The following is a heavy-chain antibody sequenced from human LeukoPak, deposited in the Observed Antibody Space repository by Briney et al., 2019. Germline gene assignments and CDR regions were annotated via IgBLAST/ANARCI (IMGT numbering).Heavy chain of an antibody. CDR3: ARVAVAAREYFDY. CDR1: GASISSYY. J-gene: IGHJ4*02. V-gene: IGHV4-59*01. Sequence: SETLSLTCTVSGASISSYYWSWIRQSPGKGLERIGYIYYSGSTNYNPSLKSRVTISVDTSKNQFSLKLSSVTAADTAVYYCARVAVAAREYFDYWGQGTLVTVSS. CDR2: IYYSGST. D-gene: IGHD6-19*01.